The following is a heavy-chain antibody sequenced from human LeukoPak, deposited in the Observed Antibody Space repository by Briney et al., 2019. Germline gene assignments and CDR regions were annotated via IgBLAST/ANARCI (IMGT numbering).Heavy chain of an antibody. D-gene: IGHD4-11*01. CDR2: INHSGST. Sequence: SGTLSLTCAVYGGSFSGYYWSWIRQPPGKGLEWIGEINHSGSTNYNPSLKSRVTISVDTSKNQFSLKLSSVTAADTAVYYCARVLSTTVTHSYYGIDVWAQGTTVSV. V-gene: IGHV4-34*01. CDR3: ARVLSTTVTHSYYGIDV. J-gene: IGHJ6*02. CDR1: GGSFSGYY.